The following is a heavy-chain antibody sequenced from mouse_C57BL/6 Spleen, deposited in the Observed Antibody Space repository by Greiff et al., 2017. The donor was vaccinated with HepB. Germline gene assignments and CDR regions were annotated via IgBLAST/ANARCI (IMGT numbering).Heavy chain of an antibody. CDR2: IYPSDSET. V-gene: IGHV1-61*01. D-gene: IGHD1-1*01. Sequence: VQLQQPGAELVRPGSSVKLSCKASGYTFTSYWMDWVKQRPGQGLEWIGNIYPSDSETHYNQKFKDKATLTVDKSSSTAYMQLSSLTSEDSAVYFCAIYYYGSSYVYAMDYWGQGTSVTVSS. CDR1: GYTFTSYW. CDR3: AIYYYGSSYVYAMDY. J-gene: IGHJ4*01.